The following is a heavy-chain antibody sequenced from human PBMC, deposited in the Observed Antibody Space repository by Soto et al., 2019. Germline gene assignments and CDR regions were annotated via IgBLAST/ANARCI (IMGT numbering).Heavy chain of an antibody. CDR1: GYTFTSXA. CDR3: ARDFTGSYLGLDY. V-gene: IGHV1-3*01. Sequence: ASVKVSCKASGYTFTSXAMHWVRQAPGQRLEWMGWINAGNGNTKYSQKFQGRVTITRDTSASTAYMELSSLRSEDTAVYYCARDFTGSYLGLDYWGQGTLVTVSS. J-gene: IGHJ4*02. D-gene: IGHD1-26*01. CDR2: INAGNGNT.